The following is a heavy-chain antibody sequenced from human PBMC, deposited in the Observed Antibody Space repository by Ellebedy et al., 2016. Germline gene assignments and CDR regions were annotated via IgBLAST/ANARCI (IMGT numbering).Heavy chain of an antibody. Sequence: GESLKISXAASGFTFSSYAMSWVRQAPGKGLEWVSAISGSGGSTYYADSVKGRFTISRDNSKNTLYLQMNSLRAEDTAVYYCAKMSWLLLDYYYGMEVWGQGTTVTVSS. D-gene: IGHD3-3*01. J-gene: IGHJ6*02. V-gene: IGHV3-23*01. CDR2: ISGSGGST. CDR1: GFTFSSYA. CDR3: AKMSWLLLDYYYGMEV.